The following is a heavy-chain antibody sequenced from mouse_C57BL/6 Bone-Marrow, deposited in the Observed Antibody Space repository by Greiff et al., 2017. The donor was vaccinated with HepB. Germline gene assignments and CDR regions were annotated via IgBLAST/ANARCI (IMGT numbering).Heavy chain of an antibody. CDR1: GFTFSDYG. J-gene: IGHJ3*01. D-gene: IGHD2-1*01. CDR2: ISSGSSTI. V-gene: IGHV5-17*01. CDR3: ARGVTGPWFAY. Sequence: DVQLQESGGGLVKPGGSLKLSCAASGFTFSDYGMHWVRQAPEKGLEWVAYISSGSSTIYYADTVKGRFTISRDNAKNTLFLQMTSLRSEDTAMYYCARGVTGPWFAYWGQGTLVTVSA.